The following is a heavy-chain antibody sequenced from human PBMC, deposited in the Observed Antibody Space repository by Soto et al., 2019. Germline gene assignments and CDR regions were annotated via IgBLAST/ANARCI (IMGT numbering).Heavy chain of an antibody. Sequence: GGSLRLSCAASGFTFSSYAMHWVRQATGKGLEWVAVISYDGSNKYYADSVKGRFTISRDNSKNTLYLQMNSLRAEDTAVYYCARRVEGYYGSGSPTAFDPWGQGTLVTVSS. CDR3: ARRVEGYYGSGSPTAFDP. V-gene: IGHV3-30-3*01. CDR1: GFTFSSYA. CDR2: ISYDGSNK. D-gene: IGHD3-10*01. J-gene: IGHJ5*02.